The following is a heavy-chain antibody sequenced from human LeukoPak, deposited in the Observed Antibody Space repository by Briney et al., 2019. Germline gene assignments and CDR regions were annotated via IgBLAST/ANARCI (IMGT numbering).Heavy chain of an antibody. V-gene: IGHV3-74*01. Sequence: PGGSLRLSRAASGFSFSNYWMHWVRQAPGKGLVWVSRINRDGSSTSYADSVKGRFTISRDNAKNTLYLQMNSLRDEDTAVYYCTRGIRLYIDYGGFDYWGQGTLVTVSS. D-gene: IGHD4-23*01. J-gene: IGHJ4*02. CDR3: TRGIRLYIDYGGFDY. CDR2: INRDGSST. CDR1: GFSFSNYW.